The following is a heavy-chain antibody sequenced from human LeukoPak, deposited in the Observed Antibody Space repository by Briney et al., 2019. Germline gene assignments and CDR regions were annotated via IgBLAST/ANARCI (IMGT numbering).Heavy chain of an antibody. CDR2: IRSKAYGGTT. J-gene: IGHJ4*02. V-gene: IGHV3-49*03. D-gene: IGHD6-19*01. Sequence: GGPLRLSCTAYGSTLWEYAMIWLRPPTGKGLVWVGFIRSKAYGGTTEYAASVKGRFTISRDDTKSIAYLQMNSLKTEDTAVYYCTRVGSSGWYGGDYFDYWGQGTLVTVSS. CDR1: GSTLWEYA. CDR3: TRVGSSGWYGGDYFDY.